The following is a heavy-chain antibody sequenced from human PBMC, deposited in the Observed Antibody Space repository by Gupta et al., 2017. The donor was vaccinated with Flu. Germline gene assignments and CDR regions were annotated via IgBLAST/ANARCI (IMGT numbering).Heavy chain of an antibody. CDR2: ISSSSSYT. CDR3: ARDYSRWLELRGFDY. Sequence: VQLVESGXGLVKPGGSXXXXXXXXXXXXXXXXMSWIRLAPGKGLAWVSYISSSSSYTNYADSVKGRFTISRDNAKNSLYLQMNSLRAEDTAVYYCARDYSRWLELRGFDYWGQGTLVTVSS. V-gene: IGHV3-11*05. J-gene: IGHJ4*02. D-gene: IGHD1-7*01. CDR1: XXXXXXXX.